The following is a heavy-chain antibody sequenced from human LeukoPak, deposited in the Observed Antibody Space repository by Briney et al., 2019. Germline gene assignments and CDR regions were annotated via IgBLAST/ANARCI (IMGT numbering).Heavy chain of an antibody. V-gene: IGHV3-23*01. J-gene: IGHJ4*02. CDR2: ISGSGVST. CDR1: GFTFSSYA. Sequence: GGSLRLSCAASGFTFSSYAMNWVRQAPGKGLEWVSGISGSGVSTFYADSVKGRFTISRDTSKNTLYLQMNSLRAEDTAVYYCAREVYSSGWSYYFDYWGQGTLVTVSS. D-gene: IGHD6-13*01. CDR3: AREVYSSGWSYYFDY.